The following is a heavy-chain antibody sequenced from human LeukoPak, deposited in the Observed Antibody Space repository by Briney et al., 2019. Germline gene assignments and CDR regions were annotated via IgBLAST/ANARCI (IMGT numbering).Heavy chain of an antibody. J-gene: IGHJ3*02. CDR1: GFTVSSNY. V-gene: IGHV3-66*01. CDR2: IYSGGVT. CDR3: ARGVDAFDI. Sequence: PGGSLRLSCAASGFTVSSNYMSWVRQAPGKGLEWVSLIYSGGVTEYADSVRGRFTISRDNSKNTLYLQMHSLRVEDTAVYYCARGVDAFDIWGQGTMVTVSS.